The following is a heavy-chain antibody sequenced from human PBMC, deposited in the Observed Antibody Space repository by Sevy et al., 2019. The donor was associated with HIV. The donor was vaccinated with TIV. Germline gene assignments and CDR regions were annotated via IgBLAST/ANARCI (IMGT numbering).Heavy chain of an antibody. CDR2: IYYSCNT. V-gene: IGHV4-30-4*01. Sequence: SETLSLTCTVSGESVNNAAYYWNWIRQSPGKGLEWVGYIYYSCNTYYNPSLNDRLDMSIDTSKNEFSLLMHSVTAADTAVYYCARSRVWFEELSWGQGILVTVSS. J-gene: IGHJ4*02. D-gene: IGHD3-10*01. CDR1: GESVNNAAYY. CDR3: ARSRVWFEELS.